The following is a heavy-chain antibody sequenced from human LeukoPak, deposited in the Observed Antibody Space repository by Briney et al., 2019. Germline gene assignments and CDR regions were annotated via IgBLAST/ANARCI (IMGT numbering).Heavy chain of an antibody. CDR3: ARSRWGDTAMVPFDY. V-gene: IGHV1-3*01. CDR2: VNAGNGNT. CDR1: GYTFTSYT. D-gene: IGHD5-18*01. Sequence: GASVKVSCKASGYTFTSYTIHWVRQAPGQRLEWMGWVNAGNGNTKYSQKFQGRVTITRDTSASTAYMELSSLRSEDTAVYYCARSRWGDTAMVPFDYWGQETLVTVSS. J-gene: IGHJ4*02.